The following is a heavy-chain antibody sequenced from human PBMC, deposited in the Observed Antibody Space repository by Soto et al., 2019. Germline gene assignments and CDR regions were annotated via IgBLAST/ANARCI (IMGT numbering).Heavy chain of an antibody. D-gene: IGHD6-19*01. Sequence: EVHLVESGEGLVQPGGSLRLSCAASGFTFSSSWMHWVREVPGKGLLWLSRINVDGSTTTYADYLKGRFTISRDNAKNTMYLQMNNLRAEDTAVYYCARAGYSSGWYEWFDSWGQGTLVTVSS. CDR3: ARAGYSSGWYEWFDS. J-gene: IGHJ5*01. CDR2: INVDGSTT. CDR1: GFTFSSSW. V-gene: IGHV3-74*01.